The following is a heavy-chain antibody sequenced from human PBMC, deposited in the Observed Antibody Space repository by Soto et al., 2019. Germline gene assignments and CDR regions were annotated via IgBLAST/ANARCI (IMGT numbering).Heavy chain of an antibody. D-gene: IGHD3-10*01. J-gene: IGHJ5*02. CDR1: GFSFSHYA. V-gene: IGHV3-30*04. Sequence: GGSLRLSCAASGFSFSHYAMHWVRQPPGKGLEWVALISYDGENQYFTDSVRGRFTISRDNSKTAVYLEMNNLRLDDTATYYCVSPHSESSNAFDLWGQGTLVTIS. CDR3: VSPHSESSNAFDL. CDR2: ISYDGENQ.